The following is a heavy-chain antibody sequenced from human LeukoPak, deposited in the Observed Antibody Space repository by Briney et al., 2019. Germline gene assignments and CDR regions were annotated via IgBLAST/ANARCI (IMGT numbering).Heavy chain of an antibody. J-gene: IGHJ4*02. V-gene: IGHV3-33*06. CDR2: TWYDGSKK. D-gene: IGHD2-2*01. CDR1: GFTFSIYA. CDR3: AEDGDCRSSSCLDY. Sequence: PGGSLRLSCAASGFTFSIYAVHWVRQAPGKGLEWVAITWYDGSKKYYADSVKGRFTISRDNSKNTLYLQMNSLRAEDTAMYYCAEDGDCRSSSCLDYWGQGTLVIVSS.